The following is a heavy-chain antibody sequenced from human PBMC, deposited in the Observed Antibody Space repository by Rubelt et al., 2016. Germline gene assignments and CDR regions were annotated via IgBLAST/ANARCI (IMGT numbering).Heavy chain of an antibody. V-gene: IGHV4-34*01. CDR2: INHSGST. CDR1: GGSFSGYY. CDR3: ARVGGIYCSSTSCLNPFDY. J-gene: IGHJ4*02. D-gene: IGHD2-2*01. Sequence: QVQLQQWGAGLLKPSETLSLTCAVYGGSFSGYYWSWIRQPPGKGLEWIGEINHSGSTNYNPSLKSRVYISVDMSKNQFSLKLSSVTAAETAVYYCARVGGIYCSSTSCLNPFDYWGQGTLVTVSS.